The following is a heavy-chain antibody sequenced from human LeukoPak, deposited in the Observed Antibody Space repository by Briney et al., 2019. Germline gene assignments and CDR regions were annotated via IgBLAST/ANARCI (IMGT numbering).Heavy chain of an antibody. V-gene: IGHV3-7*03. J-gene: IGHJ6*03. CDR3: ARYYYGSGSYYTLYYYYYMDV. CDR1: GFTFSSYW. Sequence: PGGSLRLSCAASGFTFSSYWMSWVRQAPGKGLEWVANIKQDGSEKYYVDSVKGRFTISRDNAKNSLYLQMNSLRAEDTAVYYCARYYYGSGSYYTLYYYYYMDVWGKGTTVTVSS. CDR2: IKQDGSEK. D-gene: IGHD3-10*01.